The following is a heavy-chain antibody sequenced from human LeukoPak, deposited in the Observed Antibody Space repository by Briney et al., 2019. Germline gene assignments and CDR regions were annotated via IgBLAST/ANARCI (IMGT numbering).Heavy chain of an antibody. Sequence: GRSLRLSCAASGFTFSSYAMHWVRQAPGKGLEWVAVISYDGSNKYYADSVKGRFTISRDNSKNTLYLQMNSLRAEDTAVYYCAKDQRTTGTLNAGVDYWGQGTLVTVSS. D-gene: IGHD1-14*01. CDR1: GFTFSSYA. CDR2: ISYDGSNK. V-gene: IGHV3-30-3*01. CDR3: AKDQRTTGTLNAGVDY. J-gene: IGHJ4*02.